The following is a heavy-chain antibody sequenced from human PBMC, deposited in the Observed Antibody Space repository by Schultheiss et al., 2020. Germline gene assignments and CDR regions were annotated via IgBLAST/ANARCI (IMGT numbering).Heavy chain of an antibody. D-gene: IGHD3-16*01. V-gene: IGHV3-NL1*01. CDR3: ANLGGDRPLDY. CDR2: INSDGSST. Sequence: GGSLRLSCAASGFTFSSYGMHWVRQAPGKGLEWVSRINSDGSSTSYADSVKGRFTISRDNSKNTLYLQMNSLRAEDTAVYYCANLGGDRPLDYWGQGTLVTVSS. CDR1: GFTFSSYG. J-gene: IGHJ4*02.